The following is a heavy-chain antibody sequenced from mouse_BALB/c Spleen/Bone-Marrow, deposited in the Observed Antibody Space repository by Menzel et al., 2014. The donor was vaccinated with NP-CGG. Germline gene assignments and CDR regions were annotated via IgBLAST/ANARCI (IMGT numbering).Heavy chain of an antibody. CDR3: ARDYYYDMDY. V-gene: IGHV7-3*02. CDR1: GFTFTDYY. Sequence: EVQLVESGGGLVQPGGSLKLPCATSGFTFTDYYMSWVRQPPGKALEWLGFIRNKANGYTTDYSASVKGRFTISRDNSHSMLYLQMNTLRAEDSATYYCARDYYYDMDYWGQGTSVTVSS. CDR2: IRNKANGYTT. J-gene: IGHJ4*01.